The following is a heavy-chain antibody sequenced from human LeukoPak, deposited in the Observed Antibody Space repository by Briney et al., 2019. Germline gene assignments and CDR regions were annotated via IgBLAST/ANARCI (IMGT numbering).Heavy chain of an antibody. CDR2: IYYSGST. CDR3: SRLGGYVYFDY. CDR1: GFSFSSSGYY. J-gene: IGHJ4*02. D-gene: IGHD5-12*01. Sequence: SETLSLTCTVSGFSFSSSGYYWVWIRQPPGKGLEWIGSIYYSGSTYYNPSLRSQVTISVDTSKNQFSLKLSSVTAADTAVYYCSRLGGYVYFDYWGQGTLVTVSS. V-gene: IGHV4-39*01.